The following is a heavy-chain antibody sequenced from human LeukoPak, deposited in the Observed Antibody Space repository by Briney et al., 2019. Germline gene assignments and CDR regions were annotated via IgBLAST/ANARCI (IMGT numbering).Heavy chain of an antibody. J-gene: IGHJ4*02. Sequence: SVKVSCKASGGTFSSYAISWVRQAPGPGPEWMGRIIPILGKANFAQKFQGRVTITADKSTSTAYMELSSLRSEDTAVYYCARGPDYGGNSFNYWGQGTLVTVSS. CDR1: GGTFSSYA. CDR2: IIPILGKA. V-gene: IGHV1-69*04. D-gene: IGHD4-23*01. CDR3: ARGPDYGGNSFNY.